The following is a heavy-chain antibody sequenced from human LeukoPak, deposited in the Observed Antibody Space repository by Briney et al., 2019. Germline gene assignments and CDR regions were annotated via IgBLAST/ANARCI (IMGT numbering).Heavy chain of an antibody. CDR3: ARAGSGSSWYFDY. Sequence: PSETLSLTCTVSGGSISSSSYYWGWVRQPPGKGLEWIGNIYYSGNTYYNPSLKSRVIISVDTSKNQFSLKLTSVTAADTAVYSCARAGSGSSWYFDYWGQGTLVTVSS. J-gene: IGHJ4*02. CDR2: IYYSGNT. D-gene: IGHD6-13*01. CDR1: GGSISSSSYY. V-gene: IGHV4-39*07.